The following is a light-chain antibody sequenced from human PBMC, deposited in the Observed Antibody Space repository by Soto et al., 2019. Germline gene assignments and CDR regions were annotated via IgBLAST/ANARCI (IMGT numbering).Light chain of an antibody. CDR2: GAS. CDR1: QSIMFS. Sequence: EIVMTQSPATLSVSPGERATLSCRASQSIMFSLAWYQQTPGQAPRLLISGASTRATGIPARFSGSGSGKEFTLTISSLQSEDFAVYYCQQYYDWPPLTFGGGTKVEIK. V-gene: IGKV3-15*01. J-gene: IGKJ4*01. CDR3: QQYYDWPPLT.